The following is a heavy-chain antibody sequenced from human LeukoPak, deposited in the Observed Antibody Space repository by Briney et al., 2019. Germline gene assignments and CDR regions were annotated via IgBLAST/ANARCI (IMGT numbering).Heavy chain of an antibody. Sequence: PGRSLRLSCAASGFTFSNYAMHWVRQAPGKGLEWVAVISYDGSNKYYADSVKGRFTISRDTCKNTLYLQMNSLRSEDTAVYYCARGGRSWGYWFDPWGQGTLVTVSS. CDR1: GFTFSNYA. CDR3: ARGGRSWGYWFDP. D-gene: IGHD3-16*01. J-gene: IGHJ5*02. CDR2: ISYDGSNK. V-gene: IGHV3-30-3*01.